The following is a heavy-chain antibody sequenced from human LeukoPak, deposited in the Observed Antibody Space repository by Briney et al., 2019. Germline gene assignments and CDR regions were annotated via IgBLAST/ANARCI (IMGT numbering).Heavy chain of an antibody. Sequence: PGGSLRLSCAASGFTFSSYWMTWVRQAPGRGLEWVANMNEAGSRIYYVDSVRGRFSISRDNAKNSLYLQMNSLRVEDTAVYFCVRENLGVKAAVTLFDWGRGTLVTVSS. J-gene: IGHJ4*02. D-gene: IGHD3-3*01. CDR2: MNEAGSRI. CDR3: VRENLGVKAAVTLFD. CDR1: GFTFSSYW. V-gene: IGHV3-7*03.